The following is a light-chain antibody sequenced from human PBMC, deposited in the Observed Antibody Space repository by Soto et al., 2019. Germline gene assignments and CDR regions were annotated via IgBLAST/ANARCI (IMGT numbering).Light chain of an antibody. CDR1: QSVSSSF. V-gene: IGKV3-20*01. Sequence: EIVLTQSPGTLSLSPGERATLSCRASQSVSSSFLAWYQQKPGQAPRLLIYGASRRATGVPDRFSGSGAGTDFTLTISRLEPEDFAVYYCQHYDWTPWTFGQGTKVDIK. CDR2: GAS. J-gene: IGKJ1*01. CDR3: QHYDWTPWT.